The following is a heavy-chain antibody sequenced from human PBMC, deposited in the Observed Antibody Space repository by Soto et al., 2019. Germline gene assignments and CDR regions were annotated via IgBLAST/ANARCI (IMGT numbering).Heavy chain of an antibody. CDR3: ARDWEIPYDSRGDWFDP. CDR2: IWYDGSNK. CDR1: GFTFSSYG. D-gene: IGHD3-3*01. V-gene: IGHV3-33*01. Sequence: PGGSLRLSCAASGFTFSSYGMHWVRQAPGKGLEWVAVIWYDGSNKYYADSVKGRFTISRDNSKNTLYLQMNSLRAGDTAVYYCARDWEIPYDSRGDWFDPWGQGTLVTVSS. J-gene: IGHJ5*02.